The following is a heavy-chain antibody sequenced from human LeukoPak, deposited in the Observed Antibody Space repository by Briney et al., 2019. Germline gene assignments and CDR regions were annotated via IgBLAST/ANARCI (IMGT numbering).Heavy chain of an antibody. CDR1: GGSISSSSYY. CDR2: IYYSGST. CDR3: ARRWYCSSTSCYFPGAFDI. D-gene: IGHD2-2*01. Sequence: PSETLSLTCTVSGGSISSSSYYWGWIRQPPGKGLEWIGSIYYSGSTYYNPSLKSRVTISVDTSKNQFSLKLSSVTAADTAVYYCARRWYCSSTSCYFPGAFDIWGQGTMVTVSS. J-gene: IGHJ3*02. V-gene: IGHV4-39*01.